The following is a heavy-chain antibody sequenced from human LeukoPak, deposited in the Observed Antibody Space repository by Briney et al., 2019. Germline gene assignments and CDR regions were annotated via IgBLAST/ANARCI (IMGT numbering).Heavy chain of an antibody. CDR2: IYHSGST. J-gene: IGHJ4*02. Sequence: SETLSLTCTVSGYPISSGYYWGWIRQPPGKGLEWIGSIYHSGSTYYNPSLKSRVTISVDTSKNQFSLKLSSVTAADTAVYYCARGHSGYDDHFDYWGQGTLVTVSS. V-gene: IGHV4-38-2*02. CDR1: GYPISSGYY. D-gene: IGHD5-12*01. CDR3: ARGHSGYDDHFDY.